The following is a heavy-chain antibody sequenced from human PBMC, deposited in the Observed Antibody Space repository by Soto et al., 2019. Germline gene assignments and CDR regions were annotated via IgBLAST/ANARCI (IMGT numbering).Heavy chain of an antibody. J-gene: IGHJ5*01. D-gene: IGHD3-10*02. CDR3: ASMIGDPVLSFDS. Sequence: QVQLQESGPGLVKPSETLSLTCTVSGGSISSYYWSWIRQPPGKGLEWIGFIFYSGSTSYNPSLKRRXXISIHTSEYQFSLKLNSVTAADTAVYYCASMIGDPVLSFDSWGQGTLVAVSS. CDR2: IFYSGST. V-gene: IGHV4-59*01. CDR1: GGSISSYY.